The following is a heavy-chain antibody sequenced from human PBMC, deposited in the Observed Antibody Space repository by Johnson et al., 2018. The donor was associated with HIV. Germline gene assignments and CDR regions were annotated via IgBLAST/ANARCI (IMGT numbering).Heavy chain of an antibody. D-gene: IGHD5-24*01. Sequence: VQLVESGGGLIQPGGSLRLSCVGSGFTFSHDWMSWVRQAPGKGPEWVANINHDMSAIPSVDSVKGRFTVSRDNAKMSLFLQMKSLSVEDTAVYFCGSLGDGHQKGAFEIWGHGTRVTVSS. CDR1: GFTFSHDW. V-gene: IGHV3-7*01. CDR3: GSLGDGHQKGAFEI. J-gene: IGHJ3*02. CDR2: INHDMSAI.